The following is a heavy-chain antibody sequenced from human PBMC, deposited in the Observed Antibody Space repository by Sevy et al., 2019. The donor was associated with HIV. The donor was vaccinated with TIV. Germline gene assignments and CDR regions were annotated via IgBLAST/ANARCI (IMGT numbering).Heavy chain of an antibody. CDR3: ATVGLGYYSGSSYYQGDWFDP. V-gene: IGHV1-24*01. CDR2: LDPGNGEI. J-gene: IGHJ5*02. D-gene: IGHD2-15*01. CDR1: GYSLSKLS. Sequence: ASVKVSCKVFGYSLSKLSMHWVRQAPGKGLEWMGSLDPGNGEITYAQTLQGRVTMTEDTSTDTAYMELSGLTSEDTATYYCATVGLGYYSGSSYYQGDWFDPWAREPWSPSPQ.